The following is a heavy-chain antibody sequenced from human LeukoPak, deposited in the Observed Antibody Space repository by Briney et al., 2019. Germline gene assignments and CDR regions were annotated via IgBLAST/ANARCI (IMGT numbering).Heavy chain of an antibody. CDR2: VREKIQNYAT. D-gene: IGHD3/OR15-3a*01. CDR3: SRQPIGTGTVDY. V-gene: IGHV3-73*01. J-gene: IGHJ4*02. Sequence: PGGSLRLSSAGSGFTFSESPIHWVRQASGKGLEWVGCVREKIQNYATGYAEAVKGRFSISRDDSKNTAYLQMNSLKIEDTAVYYCSRQPIGTGTVDYWGQGTLVTVSS. CDR1: GFTFSESP.